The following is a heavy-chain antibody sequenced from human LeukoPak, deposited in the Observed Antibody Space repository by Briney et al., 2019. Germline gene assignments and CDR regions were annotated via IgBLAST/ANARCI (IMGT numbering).Heavy chain of an antibody. CDR3: AKDFHPYCSSTSCPFRAFDI. V-gene: IGHV3-74*01. CDR1: GFTFSNYW. D-gene: IGHD2-2*01. CDR2: INTDGRNT. Sequence: PGGSLSLSCAASGFTFSNYWMHWVRQAPGKGLVWVSLINTDGRNTNYADSVKGRFTISRDNAKNTLYLQMNSLRAEDTAVYYCAKDFHPYCSSTSCPFRAFDIWGQGTMVTVSS. J-gene: IGHJ3*02.